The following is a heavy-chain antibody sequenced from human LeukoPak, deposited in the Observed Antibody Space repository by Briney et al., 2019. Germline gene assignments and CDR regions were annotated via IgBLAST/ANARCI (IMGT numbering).Heavy chain of an antibody. J-gene: IGHJ4*02. V-gene: IGHV4-31*03. CDR2: IYYSGST. D-gene: IGHD4-11*01. Sequence: SETLSLTCTVSGGSISSGGYYWSWIRQHPGKGLEWIGYIYYSGSTYYNPSLKSRVTISVATSKNQFSLKLSSVTAADTAVYYCARVYRSSYWVHYYFDYWGQGTLVTVSS. CDR1: GGSISSGGYY. CDR3: ARVYRSSYWVHYYFDY.